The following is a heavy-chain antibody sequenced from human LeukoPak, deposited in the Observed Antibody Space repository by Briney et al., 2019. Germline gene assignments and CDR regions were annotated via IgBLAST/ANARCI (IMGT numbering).Heavy chain of an antibody. CDR2: IYYSGTT. V-gene: IGHV4-39*01. J-gene: IGHJ4*02. Sequence: PSETLSLTCSVSDGSISSGYYYWAWIRQPPGKGPEWIGSIYYSGTTYPNPSLKSRVTISVDTSKNQFSLKLSSVTAADTAVYYCARAADGLDYWGQGTLVTVSS. D-gene: IGHD6-13*01. CDR1: DGSISSGYYY. CDR3: ARAADGLDY.